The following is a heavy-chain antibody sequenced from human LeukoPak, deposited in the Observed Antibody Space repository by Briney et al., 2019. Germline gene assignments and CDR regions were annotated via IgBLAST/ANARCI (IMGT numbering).Heavy chain of an antibody. Sequence: GGSLRLSCAASGFTFSSYAMSWVRQAPGKGLEWVSIINKSGGSTNYADSVKGRFTISRDNSENTLYLQVNSLGAEDTALYYCAKDPPRAAWFSADYTNYGDWGQGTLVTVSS. J-gene: IGHJ4*02. D-gene: IGHD4-11*01. CDR2: INKSGGST. CDR3: AKDPPRAAWFSADYTNYGD. V-gene: IGHV3-23*01. CDR1: GFTFSSYA.